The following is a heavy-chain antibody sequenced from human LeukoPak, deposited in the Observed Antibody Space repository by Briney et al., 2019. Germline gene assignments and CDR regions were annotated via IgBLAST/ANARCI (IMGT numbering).Heavy chain of an antibody. D-gene: IGHD2-2*01. CDR2: ISSSAITT. Sequence: GGSLRLSCASSALTLSNYAINWVRQAPGKGPEWLSYISSSAITTLYADSVKGRFIISRDVAKNSLYLQMNGLRAEDTAVYYCAIIGCYRGVCSLDVWGQGTRVTVSS. CDR3: AIIGCYRGVCSLDV. V-gene: IGHV3-48*01. CDR1: ALTLSNYA. J-gene: IGHJ3*01.